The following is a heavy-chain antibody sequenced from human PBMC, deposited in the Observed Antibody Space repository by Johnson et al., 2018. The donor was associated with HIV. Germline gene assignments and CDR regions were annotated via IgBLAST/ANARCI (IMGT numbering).Heavy chain of an antibody. CDR1: GFTFSSYA. J-gene: IGHJ3*02. Sequence: QEQLVESGGGVVQPGRSLRLSCAASGFTFSSYAMHWVRQAPGKGLEWVAVISYDGSNKYYADSVKGRFTISRDNSKNTLYLQMNSLRAEDTAVYYCARVGRGLGTEDAFDIWGQGTMVTVSS. CDR3: ARVGRGLGTEDAFDI. CDR2: ISYDGSNK. V-gene: IGHV3-30*04. D-gene: IGHD1-14*01.